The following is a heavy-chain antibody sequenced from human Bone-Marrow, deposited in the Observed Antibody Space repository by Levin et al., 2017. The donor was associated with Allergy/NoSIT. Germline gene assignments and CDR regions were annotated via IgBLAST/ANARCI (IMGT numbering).Heavy chain of an antibody. J-gene: IGHJ4*02. Sequence: AGGSLRLSCAASGFSISSYWMSWVRQAPGKGLEWVANIKQDGSQKYYVDSLKGRCTISRDNAKNSLFLEMNSLRAEDTAVYYCARGVGVYSIYFDQWGRGNLVTVSS. D-gene: IGHD4-11*01. CDR3: ARGVGVYSIYFDQ. CDR1: GFSISSYW. CDR2: IKQDGSQK. V-gene: IGHV3-7*01.